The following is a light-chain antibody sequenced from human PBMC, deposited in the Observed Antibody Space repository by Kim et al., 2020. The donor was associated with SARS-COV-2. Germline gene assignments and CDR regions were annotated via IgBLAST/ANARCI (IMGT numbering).Light chain of an antibody. CDR3: QAWDSGTAVV. V-gene: IGLV3-1*01. J-gene: IGLJ2*01. Sequence: SQGQTASITCSGDKLGDKYVFWYQQKPGQSPVLVIYQDTKRPSGIPERFSASNSGNTATLTISGTQATDEADYYCQAWDSGTAVVFGGGTQLTVL. CDR1: KLGDKY. CDR2: QDT.